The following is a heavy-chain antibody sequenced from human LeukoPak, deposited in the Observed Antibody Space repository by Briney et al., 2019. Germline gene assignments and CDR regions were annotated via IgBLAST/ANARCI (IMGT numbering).Heavy chain of an antibody. CDR3: ARDLNPDYYYGMDV. D-gene: IGHD1-14*01. CDR1: GYTFTGYY. Sequence: ASVKVSCKASGYTFTGYYMHWVRQAPGRGLEWMGWINPNSGGTNYAQKFQGRVTMTRDTSISTAYMELSRLRSDDTAVYYCARDLNPDYYYGMDVWGQGTTVTVSS. V-gene: IGHV1-2*02. CDR2: INPNSGGT. J-gene: IGHJ6*02.